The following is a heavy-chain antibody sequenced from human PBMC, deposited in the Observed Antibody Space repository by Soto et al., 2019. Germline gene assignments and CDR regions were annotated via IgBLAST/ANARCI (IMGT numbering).Heavy chain of an antibody. Sequence: VQLLESGGGLVQPGGSLRLSCAASGFTFSNYAMSWVRQAPGKGLEWVSGMSNSGSRTYYEDSVKGRFIISRDNSKNTLYLQMNSLRPEDTAVYYCAKDYFDILTGYFGDYWGQGTLVSVSS. CDR1: GFTFSNYA. J-gene: IGHJ4*02. D-gene: IGHD3-9*01. V-gene: IGHV3-23*01. CDR3: AKDYFDILTGYFGDY. CDR2: MSNSGSRT.